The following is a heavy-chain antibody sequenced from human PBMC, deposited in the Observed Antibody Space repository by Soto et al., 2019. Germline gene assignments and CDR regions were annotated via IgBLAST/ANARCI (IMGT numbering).Heavy chain of an antibody. J-gene: IGHJ3*02. V-gene: IGHV1-2*02. Sequence: VASVKVSCKASGYTFTGYYMHWVRQAPGQGLEWMGWINPNSGGTNYAQKFQGRVTMTRDTSISTAYMELSRLRSDDTAVYYCARRIVVVGRGAFDIWGQGTMVTVSS. D-gene: IGHD2-15*01. CDR2: INPNSGGT. CDR1: GYTFTGYY. CDR3: ARRIVVVGRGAFDI.